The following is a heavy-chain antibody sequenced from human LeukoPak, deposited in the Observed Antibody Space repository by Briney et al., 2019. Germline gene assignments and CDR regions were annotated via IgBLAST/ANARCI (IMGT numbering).Heavy chain of an antibody. J-gene: IGHJ3*02. D-gene: IGHD4-17*01. V-gene: IGHV3-30*18. Sequence: GGSLRLSCAASGFTFSSDGMHWGRQAPGKGLEWVAVISYDGSNKYYADSVKGRFTISRDNSKNTLYLQMNSLRAEDTAVYYCAKSVSEEDAFDIWGQGTMVTVSS. CDR1: GFTFSSDG. CDR2: ISYDGSNK. CDR3: AKSVSEEDAFDI.